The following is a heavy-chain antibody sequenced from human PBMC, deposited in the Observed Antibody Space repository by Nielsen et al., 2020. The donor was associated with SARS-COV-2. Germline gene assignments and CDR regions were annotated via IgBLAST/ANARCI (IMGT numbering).Heavy chain of an antibody. Sequence: GESLKISCKGSEYIFSRYWIAWVRQMPGKGLDWMGSPYLGDSDVRYSPSFQGQVTLSVDRSLFIASLQWNSLKASDTAIYYCVSLSMIRAGMNYWGQGTLVTVSS. D-gene: IGHD3-10*01. CDR3: VSLSMIRAGMNY. V-gene: IGHV5-51*01. J-gene: IGHJ4*02. CDR1: EYIFSRYW. CDR2: PYLGDSDV.